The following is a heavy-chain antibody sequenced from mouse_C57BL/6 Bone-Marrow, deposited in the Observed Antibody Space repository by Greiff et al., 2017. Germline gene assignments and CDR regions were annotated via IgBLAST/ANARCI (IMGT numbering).Heavy chain of an antibody. V-gene: IGHV1-63*01. D-gene: IGHD1-1*01. Sequence: VQLQESGAELVRPGTSVTMSCKASGYTFTNYWIGWAKQRPGNGLEWIGVFYPGGGYLNTNAKFKGKATLHADKSSSTAYMQFSSLTSEYSAIYDCAIYYYCSSYVAWFAYWGQGTLVTVSA. CDR1: GYTFTNYW. CDR2: FYPGGGYL. J-gene: IGHJ3*01. CDR3: AIYYYCSSYVAWFAY.